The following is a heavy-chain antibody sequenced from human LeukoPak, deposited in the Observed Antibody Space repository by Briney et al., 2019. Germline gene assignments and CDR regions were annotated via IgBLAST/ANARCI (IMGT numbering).Heavy chain of an antibody. CDR1: GGSFSGYY. Sequence: SETLSLTCAVYGGSFSGYYWSWIRQPPGKGLEWIGEINHSGSTNYNPSLKSRVTISVDTSKNQFSLRLSSVTAADTAVYYCARSFNWFDPWGQGTLVTVSS. CDR2: INHSGST. CDR3: ARSFNWFDP. J-gene: IGHJ5*02. V-gene: IGHV4-34*01.